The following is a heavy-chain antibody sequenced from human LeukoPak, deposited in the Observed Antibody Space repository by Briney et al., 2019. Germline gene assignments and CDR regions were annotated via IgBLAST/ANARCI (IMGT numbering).Heavy chain of an antibody. J-gene: IGHJ5*02. D-gene: IGHD6-13*01. V-gene: IGHV1-2*02. CDR3: ARGPLTAAADRNWFDP. CDR2: INPNSGGT. CDR1: GYTFTSYD. Sequence: ASVKVSCKASGYTFTSYDINWVRQATGQGLEWMGWINPNSGGTNYAQKFQGRVTMTRDTSISTAYMELSRLRSDDTAVYYCARGPLTAAADRNWFDPWGQGTLVTVSS.